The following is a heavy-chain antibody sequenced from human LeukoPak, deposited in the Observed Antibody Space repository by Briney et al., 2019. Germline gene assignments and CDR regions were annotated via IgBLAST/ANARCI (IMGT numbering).Heavy chain of an antibody. D-gene: IGHD1-26*01. CDR1: GFTFSSYW. V-gene: IGHV3-74*01. Sequence: PGGSLRLSCAASGFTFSSYWMHWVRQAPGKGLVWVSRINSDGSSTSYADSVKGRFTISRDNAKNTLYLQMNSLRAEDMALYYCAKDMGYTVGANQWDAFDIWGQGTMVTVSS. J-gene: IGHJ3*02. CDR3: AKDMGYTVGANQWDAFDI. CDR2: INSDGSST.